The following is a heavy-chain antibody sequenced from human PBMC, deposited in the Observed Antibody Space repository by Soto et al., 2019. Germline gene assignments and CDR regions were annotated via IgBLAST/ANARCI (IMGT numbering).Heavy chain of an antibody. J-gene: IGHJ4*02. CDR3: ARDRGYYDSSGGDFDY. Sequence: ASVKGSCKASGYTFTSYGISWVRQAPGQGLEWMGWISAYNGNTNYAQKLQGRVTMTTDTSTSTAYMELRSLRSDDTAVYYCARDRGYYDSSGGDFDYWGQGTLVTVSS. CDR2: ISAYNGNT. CDR1: GYTFTSYG. V-gene: IGHV1-18*01. D-gene: IGHD3-22*01.